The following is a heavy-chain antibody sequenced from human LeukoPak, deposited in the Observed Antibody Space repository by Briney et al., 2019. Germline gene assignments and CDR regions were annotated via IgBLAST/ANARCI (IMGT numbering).Heavy chain of an antibody. CDR3: AKNPSSNWYGVFDY. Sequence: GGSLRLSCAASGFTFSSSAMGWVRQAPGKGLEWVSSVSDRGGTTYYAEFVKGRFTISRDNSKNTLYLQMGILRAEDTGVYYCAKNPSSNWYGVFDYWGQGTLVTVSS. CDR1: GFTFSSSA. V-gene: IGHV3-23*01. D-gene: IGHD6-13*01. J-gene: IGHJ4*02. CDR2: VSDRGGTT.